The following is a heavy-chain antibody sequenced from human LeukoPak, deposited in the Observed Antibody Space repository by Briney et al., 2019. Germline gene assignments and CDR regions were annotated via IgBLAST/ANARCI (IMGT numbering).Heavy chain of an antibody. Sequence: ASVKVSCKASGYTFTNYAIHWVRQAPGQRFEWMGWINAANGHTKYSQEFQDRITITRDTSATTAYMELSRLRSDDTAVYYCARVSGIGHDYWGQGTLVTVSS. CDR3: ARVSGIGHDY. CDR2: INAANGHT. D-gene: IGHD6-13*01. CDR1: GYTFTNYA. V-gene: IGHV1-3*01. J-gene: IGHJ4*02.